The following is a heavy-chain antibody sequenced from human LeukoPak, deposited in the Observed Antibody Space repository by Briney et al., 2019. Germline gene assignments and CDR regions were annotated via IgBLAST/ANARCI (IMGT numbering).Heavy chain of an antibody. D-gene: IGHD3-10*01. Sequence: APVKVSCKASGYTVTSYGISWVRQAPGQGREWMGWISAYNGNTNYAQKLQGRVTMTTDTSTSTAYMELRSLRSDDTAVYYCARSNGLLWFGEFDYWGQGTLVTVSS. CDR1: GYTVTSYG. CDR3: ARSNGLLWFGEFDY. J-gene: IGHJ4*02. V-gene: IGHV1-18*04. CDR2: ISAYNGNT.